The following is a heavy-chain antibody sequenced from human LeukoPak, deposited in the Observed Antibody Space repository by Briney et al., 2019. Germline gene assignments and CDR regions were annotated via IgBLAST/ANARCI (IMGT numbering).Heavy chain of an antibody. V-gene: IGHV1-2*02. Sequence: ASVKVSCKASGYTFSGSYMHWVRQAPGQGPEWMGWINPNSGTHYAKRFQDRVTMTRDTSISTAYMELTRLRSEDTAVYYCAKGKMNGDDFDYWGQGTLVTVSS. CDR1: GYTFSGSY. CDR2: INPNSGT. CDR3: AKGKMNGDDFDY. J-gene: IGHJ4*02. D-gene: IGHD4-17*01.